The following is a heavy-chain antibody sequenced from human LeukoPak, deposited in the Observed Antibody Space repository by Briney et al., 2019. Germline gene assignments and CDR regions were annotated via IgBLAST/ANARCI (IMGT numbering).Heavy chain of an antibody. CDR1: GYTFTGYY. CDR2: IIPIFGTA. CDR3: ARPKQTYQDAFDI. Sequence: GASVKVSCKASGYTFTGYYMHWVRQAPGQGLEWMGRIIPIFGTANYAQKFQGRVTITTDESTSTAYMELSSLRSEDTAVYYCARPKQTYQDAFDIWGQGTMVTVSS. J-gene: IGHJ3*02. V-gene: IGHV1-69*05. D-gene: IGHD2-2*01.